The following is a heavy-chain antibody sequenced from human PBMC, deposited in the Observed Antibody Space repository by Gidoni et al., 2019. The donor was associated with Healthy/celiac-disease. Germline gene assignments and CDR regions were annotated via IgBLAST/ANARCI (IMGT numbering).Heavy chain of an antibody. V-gene: IGHV4-39*01. Sequence: QLQLQESGPGLVKPSETLSLTCTVSGGSISSSSYYWGWIRQPPGKGLEWIGSIYYSGSTYYNPSLKSRVTISVDTSKNQFSLKLSSVTAADTAVYYCARSLPGLEWFDPWGQGTLVTVSS. J-gene: IGHJ5*02. CDR3: ARSLPGLEWFDP. CDR2: IYYSGST. CDR1: GGSISSSSYY.